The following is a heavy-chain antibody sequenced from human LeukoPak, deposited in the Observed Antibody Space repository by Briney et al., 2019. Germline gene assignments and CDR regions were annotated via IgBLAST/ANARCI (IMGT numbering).Heavy chain of an antibody. CDR1: GFTFSSYG. J-gene: IGHJ4*02. CDR2: ISYDGSNK. CDR3: AKDGIFGVVLDYFDY. D-gene: IGHD3-3*01. Sequence: PGGSLRLSCAASGFTFSSYGMHWVRQAPGKGLEWVAVISYDGSNKYYADSVKGRFTISRDNSKNTPYLQMNSLRVEDTAVYYCAKDGIFGVVLDYFDYWGQGTLVTVSS. V-gene: IGHV3-30*18.